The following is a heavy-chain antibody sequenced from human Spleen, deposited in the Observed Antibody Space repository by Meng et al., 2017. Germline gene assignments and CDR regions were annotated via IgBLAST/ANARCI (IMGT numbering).Heavy chain of an antibody. CDR1: GGSISSSSYY. D-gene: IGHD2-8*02. CDR3: ARLVSASDPYYYFDGMDV. J-gene: IGHJ6*02. Sequence: GSLRLSCTVSGGSISSSSYYWGWIRQPPGKGLEWIGSIYYSGSTYYNPSLKSRVTISVDTSKNQFSLKLSSVTAADTAVYYCARLVSASDPYYYFDGMDVWGQGTTVTVSS. V-gene: IGHV4-39*07. CDR2: IYYSGST.